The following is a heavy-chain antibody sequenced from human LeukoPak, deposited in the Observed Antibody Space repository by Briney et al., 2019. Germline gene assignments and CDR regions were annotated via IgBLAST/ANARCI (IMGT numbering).Heavy chain of an antibody. D-gene: IGHD3-22*01. CDR1: GYTFTSYG. CDR3: ARGLDYYSDSSGYYYWFDP. Sequence: ASVKVSCKASGYTFTSYGISWVRQAPGQGLEWMGWTSAYNGNTNYAQKLQGRVTMTTDTSTSTAYMELRSLRSDDTAVYYCARGLDYYSDSSGYYYWFDPWGQGTLVTVSS. CDR2: TSAYNGNT. V-gene: IGHV1-18*01. J-gene: IGHJ5*02.